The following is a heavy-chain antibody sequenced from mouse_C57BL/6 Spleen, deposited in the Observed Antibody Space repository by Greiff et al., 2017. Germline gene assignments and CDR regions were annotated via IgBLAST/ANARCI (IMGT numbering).Heavy chain of an antibody. CDR2: IHPNSGST. Sequence: VQLQQPGAELVKPGASVKLSCKASGYTFTSYWMHWVKQRPGQGLEWIGMIHPNSGSTNYNEKFKSKATLTVDESSSTAYMQLSSLTSEDSAVYYCARSGVYYAMDYWGQGTSVTVSS. J-gene: IGHJ4*01. V-gene: IGHV1-64*01. CDR1: GYTFTSYW. CDR3: ARSGVYYAMDY.